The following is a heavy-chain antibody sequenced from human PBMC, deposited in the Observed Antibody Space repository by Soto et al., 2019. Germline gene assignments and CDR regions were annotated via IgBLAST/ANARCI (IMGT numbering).Heavy chain of an antibody. D-gene: IGHD1-7*01. CDR1: GGSSTSNNW. Sequence: PSETLSLTCSVSGGSSTSNNWWTWARQPPGQGLEWIGEIYRTGSTNYNPSLKSRVTISLDRSENQFSLKVTSLTAADTAVYYCASRDPGTSVDYWGQGTLVTVSS. CDR2: IYRTGST. CDR3: ASRDPGTSVDY. V-gene: IGHV4-4*02. J-gene: IGHJ4*02.